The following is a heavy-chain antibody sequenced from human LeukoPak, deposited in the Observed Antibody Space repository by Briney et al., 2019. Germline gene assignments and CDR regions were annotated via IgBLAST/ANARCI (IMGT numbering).Heavy chain of an antibody. Sequence: GGSLRLSCAASGFTFSSYWMHWVRQAPGKGLVWVSRINSDGSSTSYADSVKGRFTISRDNAKNTLYLQMNSLRAEDTAEYYCARGRWGRDDYVDYWGQGTLVTVSS. D-gene: IGHD5-24*01. CDR3: ARGRWGRDDYVDY. CDR2: INSDGSST. V-gene: IGHV3-74*01. CDR1: GFTFSSYW. J-gene: IGHJ4*02.